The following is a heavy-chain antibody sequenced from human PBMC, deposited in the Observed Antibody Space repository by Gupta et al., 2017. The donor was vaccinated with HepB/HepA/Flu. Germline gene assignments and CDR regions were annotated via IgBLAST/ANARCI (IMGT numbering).Heavy chain of an antibody. J-gene: IGHJ6*02. CDR3: ARRATSCTILDSDFYRMDV. CDR1: DYNFPRFW. V-gene: IGHV5-51*01. CDR2: IYPSDSTS. D-gene: IGHD2-2*01. Sequence: EVHLVQSGAEVKKAGESLKISCKGLDYNFPRFWIGWVRQLPGRGLEWMGVIYPSDSTSKYSPSFQGHVTISADTASNTAYLQWTSLRPSDTAVYFCARRATSCTILDSDFYRMDVWGQGTTVTVSS.